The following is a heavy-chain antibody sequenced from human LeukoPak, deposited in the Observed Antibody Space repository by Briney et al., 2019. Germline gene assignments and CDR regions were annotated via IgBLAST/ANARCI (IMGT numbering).Heavy chain of an antibody. CDR3: ATGDRSGSHYYYYGMDV. V-gene: IGHV1-24*01. J-gene: IGHJ6*02. D-gene: IGHD6-19*01. CDR1: GYTLTELS. Sequence: ASVKVSCKVSGYTLTELSMHWVRQAPGKGLEWMGGFDPEDGETIYAQKFQGRVTMTEDTSTDTAYMELSSLRSEDTAVYYCATGDRSGSHYYYYGMDVWGQGTTVTVSS. CDR2: FDPEDGET.